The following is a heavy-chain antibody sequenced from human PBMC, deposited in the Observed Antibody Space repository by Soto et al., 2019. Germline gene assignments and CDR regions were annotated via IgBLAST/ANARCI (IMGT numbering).Heavy chain of an antibody. CDR1: GFTFSSYA. J-gene: IGHJ4*02. CDR2: ISGSGGST. Sequence: GVLRLSCAASGFTFSSYAMSWVRQAPGKGLGWVSAISGSGGSTYYADSVKGRFTISRDNSKNTLYLQMNSLRAEDTAVYYCAKEQKLVLDLHYFDYWGQGTLVTVYS. D-gene: IGHD6-13*01. CDR3: AKEQKLVLDLHYFDY. V-gene: IGHV3-23*01.